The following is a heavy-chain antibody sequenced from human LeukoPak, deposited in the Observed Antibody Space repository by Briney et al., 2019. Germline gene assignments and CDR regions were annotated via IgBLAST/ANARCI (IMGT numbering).Heavy chain of an antibody. CDR3: ARDLWSVYDTGGYYRDFDY. CDR1: GFTFISYG. D-gene: IGHD3-22*01. J-gene: IGHJ4*02. Sequence: ASVKVSCKASGFTFISYGFSWVRQAPGQGLEWVGWIGGYDGDRHYGENFQGRVTITTDTSTSTVYMEMGSLRSDDTAVYYCARDLWSVYDTGGYYRDFDYWGQGTLVTVSS. V-gene: IGHV1-18*01. CDR2: IGGYDGDR.